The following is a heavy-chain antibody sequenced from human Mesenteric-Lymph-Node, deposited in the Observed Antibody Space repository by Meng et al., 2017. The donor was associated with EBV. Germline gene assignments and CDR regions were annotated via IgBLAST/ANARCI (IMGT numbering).Heavy chain of an antibody. CDR3: ARLYDNYVDY. CDR2: IYYSGNT. CDR1: GGSLSSSSYY. D-gene: IGHD3-9*01. J-gene: IGHJ4*02. Sequence: QLQLQESGPGLAKPSETLSLTCSVSGGSLSSSSYYWAWIRQPPGKGLEWIGTIYYSGNTFYNPSLESRITISVDTSTNQFSLNLRSVSAPDTAVYYCARLYDNYVDYWGRGSLVTVSS. V-gene: IGHV4-39*01.